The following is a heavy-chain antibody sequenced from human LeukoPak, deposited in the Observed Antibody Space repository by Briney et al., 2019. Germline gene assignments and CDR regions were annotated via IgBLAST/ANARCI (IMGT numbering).Heavy chain of an antibody. J-gene: IGHJ6*03. CDR3: ARTTMVRGVIIFDYYYYYMDV. V-gene: IGHV1-8*03. CDR2: MNPNSGNT. Sequence: ASVKVSCKASGYTFTSYDINWVRQATGQGLEWMGWMNPNSGNTGYAQKFQGRVTITRNTSISTAYMELSSLRSDDTAVYYCARTTMVRGVIIFDYYYYYMDVWGKGTTVTVSS. D-gene: IGHD3-10*01. CDR1: GYTFTSYD.